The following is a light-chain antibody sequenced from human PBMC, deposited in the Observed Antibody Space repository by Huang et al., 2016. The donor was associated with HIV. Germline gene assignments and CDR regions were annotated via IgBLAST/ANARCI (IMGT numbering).Light chain of an antibody. CDR3: QQSYSIPFT. CDR2: AAS. Sequence: DIQMTQSPSSLSASVGDRVTITCRASQSIRRYVNWYQQKPGKAPKRLIYAASNLQSGVPSRFSGSGAGTDFTLSISSLQPEDFATYYCQQSYSIPFTFGPGTKVDIK. CDR1: QSIRRY. V-gene: IGKV1-39*01. J-gene: IGKJ3*01.